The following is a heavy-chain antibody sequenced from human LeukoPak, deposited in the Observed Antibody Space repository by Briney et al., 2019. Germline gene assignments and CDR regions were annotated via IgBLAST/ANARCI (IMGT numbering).Heavy chain of an antibody. J-gene: IGHJ4*02. CDR1: DGSISSYY. D-gene: IGHD4-23*01. CDR2: IYYSGST. CDR3: AGLRVASFGGWY. Sequence: TSSETLSLTCTVSDGSISSYYWSWIRQPPGKGLEWIGYIYYSGSTNYNPSLKSRVTISVDTSKNQFSLKLSSVTAADTAVYYCAGLRVASFGGWYWGQGTLVTVSS. V-gene: IGHV4-59*08.